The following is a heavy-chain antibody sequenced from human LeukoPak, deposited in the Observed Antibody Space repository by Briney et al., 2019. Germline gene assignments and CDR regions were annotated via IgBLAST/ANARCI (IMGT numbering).Heavy chain of an antibody. D-gene: IGHD3-16*01. Sequence: GGSLRLSRAASGFTVSYNYMSWVRQAPGKGLEWVSLIYSVGTTAYADSVKGRFTVSRDNSKNTLYLQINSLRAEDTAIYYCARKTDHRAGGDYWGQGTLVTVSS. CDR1: GFTVSYNY. CDR3: ARKTDHRAGGDY. CDR2: IYSVGTT. V-gene: IGHV3-66*01. J-gene: IGHJ4*02.